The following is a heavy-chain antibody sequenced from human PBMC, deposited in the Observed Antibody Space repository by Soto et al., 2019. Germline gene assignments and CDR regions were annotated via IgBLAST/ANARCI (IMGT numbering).Heavy chain of an antibody. J-gene: IGHJ5*02. V-gene: IGHV3-23*01. Sequence: VGSLRLSCAASGFPFSSTDMTWVRQAPGKGLDWVSTIDGSGGTTYYADSVKGRFTISRDNSMNTVYLQMNSLRADDTALYYCAKNSGWFNTWGQGALVIVSS. D-gene: IGHD3-10*01. CDR1: GFPFSSTD. CDR3: AKNSGWFNT. CDR2: IDGSGGTT.